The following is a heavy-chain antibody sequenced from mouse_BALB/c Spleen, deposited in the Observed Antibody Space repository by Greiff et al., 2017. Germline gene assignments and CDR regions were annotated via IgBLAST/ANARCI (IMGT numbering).Heavy chain of an antibody. CDR1: GYTFTSYW. V-gene: IGHV1-5*01. J-gene: IGHJ4*01. CDR2: IYPGNSDT. D-gene: IGHD2-1*01. CDR3: TREGLYGNYDYYAMDY. Sequence: EVQLQQSGTVLARPGASVKMSCKASGYTFTSYWMHWVKQRPGQGLEWIGAIYPGNSDTSYNQKFKGKAKLTAVTSTSTAYMELSSLTNEDSAVYYCTREGLYGNYDYYAMDYWGQGTSVTVSS.